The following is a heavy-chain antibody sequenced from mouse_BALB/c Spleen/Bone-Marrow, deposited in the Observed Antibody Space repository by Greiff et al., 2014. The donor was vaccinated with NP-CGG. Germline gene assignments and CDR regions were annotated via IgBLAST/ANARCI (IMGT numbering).Heavy chain of an antibody. D-gene: IGHD2-1*01. CDR3: ARWGNYGDYAMDY. J-gene: IGHJ4*01. CDR1: GYTFTSYY. Sequence: QVQLQQSGPELVKPGASVRISCKASGYTFTSYYIHWVKQRPGQGLEWIEWIYPGNVNTKYNEKFKGKATLTADKSSSTAYMQLSSLTSEDSAVYFCARWGNYGDYAMDYWGQGTSVTVSS. CDR2: IYPGNVNT. V-gene: IGHV1S56*01.